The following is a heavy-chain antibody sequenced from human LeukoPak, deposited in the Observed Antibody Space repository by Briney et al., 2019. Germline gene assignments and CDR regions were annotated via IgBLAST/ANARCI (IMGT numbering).Heavy chain of an antibody. D-gene: IGHD6-25*01. CDR2: ISATGGST. CDR3: ARWQIRAAEKDAIDV. Sequence: GGSLRLSCAASGFTFSTYTMNWVRQAPGKGLEWVSAISATGGSTHYADSLKGRFTISRDSTTNTLFLQMNSLRAEDTAVYYCARWQIRAAEKDAIDVWGQGTTVTVSS. V-gene: IGHV3-23*01. CDR1: GFTFSTYT. J-gene: IGHJ3*01.